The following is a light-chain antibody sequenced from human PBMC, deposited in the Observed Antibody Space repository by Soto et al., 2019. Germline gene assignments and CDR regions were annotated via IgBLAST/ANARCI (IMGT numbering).Light chain of an antibody. CDR1: QDISNY. CDR3: QQYDNLPFT. J-gene: IGKJ5*01. V-gene: IGKV1-33*01. Sequence: DIQMTQSPSSLSASVGDRVTITCQASQDISNYLHWYQQKPGKAPKLLIYDASNLETGVPSRFSGSGSGPDFTFTISSLQPEDIATYYCQQYDNLPFTFGQGTRLEIK. CDR2: DAS.